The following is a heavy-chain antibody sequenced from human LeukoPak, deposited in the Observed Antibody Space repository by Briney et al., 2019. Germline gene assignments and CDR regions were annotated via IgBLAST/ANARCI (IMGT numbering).Heavy chain of an antibody. D-gene: IGHD3-22*01. Sequence: QTGGSLRLSCTASGFAFSSYAMSWVRQAPGKGREWVGFIRSKAYVGTTEYAASVKGRFTISRDDSKSIAYLQMNSLKTEDTAVYYCTRVPYYYDSSGYYKRWAYYFDYWGQGTLVTVSS. CDR1: GFAFSSYA. CDR3: TRVPYYYDSSGYYKRWAYYFDY. CDR2: IRSKAYVGTT. V-gene: IGHV3-49*04. J-gene: IGHJ4*02.